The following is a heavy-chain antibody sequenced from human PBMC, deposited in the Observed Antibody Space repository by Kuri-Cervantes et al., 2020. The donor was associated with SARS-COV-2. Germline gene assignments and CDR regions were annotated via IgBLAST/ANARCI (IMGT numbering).Heavy chain of an antibody. CDR2: SSYDGSNK. V-gene: IGHV3-30*18. J-gene: IGHJ4*02. Sequence: GESLKISYATPGFSFSSFAMHWVRQAPGKGLERVAVSSYDGSNKYYADSWTGRFTISRDNSKDTLFLHIKSLRRDDTAMYHCAKDHVGVQESWGQGTLVTVSS. D-gene: IGHD2-8*01. CDR1: GFSFSSFA. CDR3: AKDHVGVQES.